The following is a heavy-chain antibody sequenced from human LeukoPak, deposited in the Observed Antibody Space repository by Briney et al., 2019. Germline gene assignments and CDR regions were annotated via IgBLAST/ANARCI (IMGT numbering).Heavy chain of an antibody. CDR3: AKDGSYDSSGYDY. CDR1: GFTFSDYY. V-gene: IGHV3-11*01. Sequence: GGSLRLSCAASGFTFSDYYMNWIRQAPGKGLEWVSYISSRGSTIYYAHSVKGRFTISRDNAKNSLYLQMNSLRAEDTAVYYCAKDGSYDSSGYDYWGQGTLVTVSS. J-gene: IGHJ4*02. CDR2: ISSRGSTI. D-gene: IGHD3-22*01.